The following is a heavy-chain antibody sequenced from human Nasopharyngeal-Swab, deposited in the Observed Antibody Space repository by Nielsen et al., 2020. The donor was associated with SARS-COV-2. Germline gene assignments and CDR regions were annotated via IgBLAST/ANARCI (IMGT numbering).Heavy chain of an antibody. Sequence: GESLKISCAASGFTFSNAWMSWVRQAPGKGLEWVGRIKSKTDGGTTDYAAPVKGRFTISRDDSKNTLYLQMNSLKPEDTAVYYCTTVPGAYCGGDCYSGGYWGQGTLVTVSS. CDR3: TTVPGAYCGGDCYSGGY. CDR2: IKSKTDGGTT. CDR1: GFTFSNAW. D-gene: IGHD2-21*02. V-gene: IGHV3-15*01. J-gene: IGHJ4*02.